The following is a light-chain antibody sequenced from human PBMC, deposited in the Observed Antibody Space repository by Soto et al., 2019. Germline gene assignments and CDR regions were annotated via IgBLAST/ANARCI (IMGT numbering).Light chain of an antibody. CDR1: SSDVGGYNY. Sequence: QSALTQPASVSGSPGQSITISCTGTSSDVGGYNYVSWYQQHPGKAPKLMIYEVSNRPSGVSNRFSASKSGNTASLTISGLQAEDEADYYCSSYTSSSTKVFGGGPKVTVL. V-gene: IGLV2-14*01. CDR2: EVS. J-gene: IGLJ3*02. CDR3: SSYTSSSTKV.